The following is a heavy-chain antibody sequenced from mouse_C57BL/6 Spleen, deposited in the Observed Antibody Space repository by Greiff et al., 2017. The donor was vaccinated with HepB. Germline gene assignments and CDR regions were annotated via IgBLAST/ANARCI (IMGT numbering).Heavy chain of an antibody. Sequence: EVKLQESGPGLVKPSQSLSLTCSVTGYSITSGYYWNWIRQFPGNKLEWTGYISYDGSNNYNPSLKNRISITRDTSKNQFFLKLNSVTTEDTATYYCARDRGYDGPFAYWGQGTLVTVSA. J-gene: IGHJ3*01. CDR1: GYSITSGYY. D-gene: IGHD2-3*01. CDR3: ARDRGYDGPFAY. CDR2: ISYDGSN. V-gene: IGHV3-6*01.